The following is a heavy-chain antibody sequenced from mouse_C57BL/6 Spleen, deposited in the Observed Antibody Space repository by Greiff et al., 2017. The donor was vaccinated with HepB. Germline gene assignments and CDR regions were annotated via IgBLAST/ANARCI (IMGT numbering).Heavy chain of an antibody. Sequence: VQLQQSGAELVKPGASVKMSCKASGYTFTTYPIEWMKQNHGKSLEWIGNFHPYNDDTKYNEKFKGKATLTVEKSSSTVYLELSRLTSDDSAVYYCARGTYYEYDGRGYYFDYWGQGTTLTVSS. D-gene: IGHD2-4*01. V-gene: IGHV1-47*01. J-gene: IGHJ2*01. CDR1: GYTFTTYP. CDR2: FHPYNDDT. CDR3: ARGTYYEYDGRGYYFDY.